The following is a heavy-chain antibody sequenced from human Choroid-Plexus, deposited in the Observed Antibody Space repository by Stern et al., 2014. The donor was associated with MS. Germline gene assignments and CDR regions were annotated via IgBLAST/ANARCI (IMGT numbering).Heavy chain of an antibody. CDR3: AKDRQYLTYFFDH. Sequence: QVQLVESGGGAVQPGRPLGLSCVASGFTFGSCAMHWVRQAPGKGLEWVAGVSYDGSNKYYADSVKGRFTISRDNSQNTLYMQMSSLRPEDTAVYYCAKDRQYLTYFFDHWGQGSLVTVSS. CDR1: GFTFGSCA. J-gene: IGHJ5*02. V-gene: IGHV3-30*18. CDR2: VSYDGSNK. D-gene: IGHD2/OR15-2a*01.